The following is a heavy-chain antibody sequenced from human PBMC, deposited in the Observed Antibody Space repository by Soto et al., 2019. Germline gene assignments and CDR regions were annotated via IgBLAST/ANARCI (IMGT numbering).Heavy chain of an antibody. J-gene: IGHJ4*02. CDR1: GFTFSSYA. Sequence: PGGSLRLSCAASGFTFSSYAMSWVRQAPGKGLEWVSAISGSGGSTYYADSVKGRFTISRDNSKNTLYLQMNSLRAEDTAVYYCAKVSLPPPRIVVVPAATSPDYWGQGTLVTRLL. D-gene: IGHD2-2*01. CDR3: AKVSLPPPRIVVVPAATSPDY. CDR2: ISGSGGST. V-gene: IGHV3-23*01.